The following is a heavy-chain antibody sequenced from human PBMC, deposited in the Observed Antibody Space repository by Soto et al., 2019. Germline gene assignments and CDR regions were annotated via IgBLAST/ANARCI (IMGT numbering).Heavy chain of an antibody. D-gene: IGHD1-7*01. CDR1: CGSFIGYY. Sequence: SETLSLTCAVYCGSFIGYYWSWIRQPPGKGLEWIGEINHSGSTNYNPSLKSRVTISVDTSKNQFSLKLSSVTAADTAFYYCARGGGAGITDYFDYWGQGTLVTVSS. J-gene: IGHJ4*02. CDR3: ARGGGAGITDYFDY. V-gene: IGHV4-34*01. CDR2: INHSGST.